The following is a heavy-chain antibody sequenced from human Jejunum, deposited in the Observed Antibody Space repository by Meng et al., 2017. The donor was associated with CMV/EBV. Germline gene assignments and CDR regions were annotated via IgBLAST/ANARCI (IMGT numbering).Heavy chain of an antibody. J-gene: IGHJ3*01. V-gene: IGHV3-21*01. D-gene: IGHD2-21*01. CDR2: ISGNSNYL. Sequence: SGFALSSWNMNWVRQAPGKGLEWVSSISGNSNYLYYADSLKGRFTISRDNAKNSLYLQMDSLRAEDTAVYYCAKDLYYGDPAAFPLWGQGTMVTVSS. CDR3: AKDLYYGDPAAFPL. CDR1: GFALSSWN.